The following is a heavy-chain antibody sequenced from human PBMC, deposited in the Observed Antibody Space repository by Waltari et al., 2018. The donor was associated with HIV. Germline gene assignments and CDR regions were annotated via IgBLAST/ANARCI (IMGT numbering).Heavy chain of an antibody. Sequence: EVQLLESGGGLVQPGGSLRLSCAASVFTFSSYAMSWVRQAPGNGLGWVSVISGSGGSTYYADFVKGRFTISRDNSKNTLYLQMNSLRAEDTAVYYCAKEGIAGRPSVPDYWGQGTLVTVSS. CDR1: VFTFSSYA. CDR3: AKEGIAGRPSVPDY. J-gene: IGHJ4*02. CDR2: ISGSGGST. V-gene: IGHV3-23*01. D-gene: IGHD6-6*01.